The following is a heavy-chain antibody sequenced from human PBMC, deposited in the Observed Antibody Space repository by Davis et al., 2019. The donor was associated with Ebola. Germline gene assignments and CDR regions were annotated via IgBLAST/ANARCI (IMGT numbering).Heavy chain of an antibody. Sequence: GESLKISCAASGFTFSSYAMHWVRQAPGKGLEYDSAISSNGGSTYYANSVKGRFTISRDNSKNTLYLQMSSLRAEDTALYYCTQTTVVTPYYFDHWGQGTLVTVSS. J-gene: IGHJ4*02. D-gene: IGHD4-23*01. V-gene: IGHV3-64*01. CDR1: GFTFSSYA. CDR3: TQTTVVTPYYFDH. CDR2: ISSNGGST.